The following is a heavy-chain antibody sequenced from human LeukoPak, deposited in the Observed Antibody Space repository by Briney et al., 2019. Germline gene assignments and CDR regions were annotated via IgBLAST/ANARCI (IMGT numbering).Heavy chain of an antibody. J-gene: IGHJ5*02. V-gene: IGHV1-2*06. D-gene: IGHD3-10*01. CDR2: INPNSGDT. CDR1: GYTFTYFD. CDR3: ASFEVGA. Sequence: AASVKVSCKASGYTFTYFDLHWVRQAPGQGLEWMGRINPNSGDTNYAQKFQGRVTMTRDTSISTAYMELNRVRSDDTAVYYCASFEVGAWGQGTLVTVSS.